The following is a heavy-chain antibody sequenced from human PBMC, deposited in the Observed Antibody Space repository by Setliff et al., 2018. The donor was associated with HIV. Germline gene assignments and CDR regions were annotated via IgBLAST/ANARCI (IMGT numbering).Heavy chain of an antibody. Sequence: ASVKVSCKISGYTFTDFWIHWVRQAPGQGLEWMGIINPSGGHTDYAAQKFQGRVTMTRDTSTSTVYMELSSLTSEDTALDYCALSEYCSGGSCSRKNWSALWGQGTLVTVSS. D-gene: IGHD2-15*01. CDR1: GYTFTDFW. J-gene: IGHJ5*02. CDR2: INPSGGHT. CDR3: ALSEYCSGGSCSRKNWSAL. V-gene: IGHV1-46*01.